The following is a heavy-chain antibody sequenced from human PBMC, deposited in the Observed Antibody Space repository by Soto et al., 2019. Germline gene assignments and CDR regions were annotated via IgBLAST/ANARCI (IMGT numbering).Heavy chain of an antibody. V-gene: IGHV1-69*13. J-gene: IGHJ3*01. CDR2: ILPFFGTA. CDR1: GGTFRTES. D-gene: IGHD4-17*01. CDR3: EIGHEYGGNSDAFEV. Sequence: QVHLVQPGAEVKKPGSSVKVSCKYSGGTFRTESINWVRQAPGQGLEWMGGILPFFGTADYAPRFQGRVTITADGATTKAYMEVSSLTSQETAVYFCEIGHEYGGNSDAFEVWGHGTMVTVSS.